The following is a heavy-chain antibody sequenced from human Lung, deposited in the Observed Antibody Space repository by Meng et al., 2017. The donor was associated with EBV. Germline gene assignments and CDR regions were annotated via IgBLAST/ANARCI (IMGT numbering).Heavy chain of an antibody. CDR1: CGSSISGCYY. CDR3: ARVVTGQYNWFDP. Sequence: HPQQPGPGLLKPSPPLSPTYTISCGSSISGCYYCSWIRQHPGKGLECIEYIYYSWSTYYNPSLKSLVTIAVDTSKNQFSLKLSSVTAADTAVYYCARVVTGQYNWFDPWGQGTLVTVSS. V-gene: IGHV4-31*01. CDR2: IYYSWST. J-gene: IGHJ5*02. D-gene: IGHD2/OR15-2a*01.